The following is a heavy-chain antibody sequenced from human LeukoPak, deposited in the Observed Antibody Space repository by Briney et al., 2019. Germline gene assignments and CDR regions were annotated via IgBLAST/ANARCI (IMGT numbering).Heavy chain of an antibody. D-gene: IGHD6-19*01. CDR3: ARGYSSGWYDAFDI. J-gene: IGHJ3*02. CDR1: GFTFGSYS. Sequence: GGSLRLSCAASGFTFGSYSMNWVRQAPGKGLEWVSSISSSSSYIYYADSVKGRFTISRDNAKNSLCLQMNSLRAEDTAVYYCARGYSSGWYDAFDIWGQGTMVTVSS. CDR2: ISSSSSYI. V-gene: IGHV3-21*01.